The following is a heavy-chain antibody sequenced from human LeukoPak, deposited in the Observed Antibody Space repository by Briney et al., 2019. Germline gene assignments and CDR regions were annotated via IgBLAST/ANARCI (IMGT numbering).Heavy chain of an antibody. CDR3: ANVPRSTVSY. CDR1: GFSFTANW. CDR2: LNEDGTVK. V-gene: IGHV3-7*01. Sequence: GGSLRLSCAASGFSFTANWMHWVRQTPGKRLEWVAELNEDGTVKYYVDSVKGRFTISRDNAKNSLYLQMNRLRAEDTGVYFCANVPRSTVSYWGRGTLLTVSS. J-gene: IGHJ4*02. D-gene: IGHD1-14*01.